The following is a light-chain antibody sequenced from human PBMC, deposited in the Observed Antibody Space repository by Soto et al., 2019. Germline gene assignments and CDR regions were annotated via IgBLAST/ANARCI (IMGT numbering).Light chain of an antibody. CDR3: TSFTSGSTPYV. Sequence: QSVRTQPASVSGSPGQSITISCTGTSNDVGGFNYVSWYQQLPGKAPKLVIYDVTHRTSGVSDRFSGSRSGNTASPTISGLQAEDEADYYCTSFTSGSTPYVLGTGTKVTVL. V-gene: IGLV2-14*03. CDR1: SNDVGGFNY. CDR2: DVT. J-gene: IGLJ1*01.